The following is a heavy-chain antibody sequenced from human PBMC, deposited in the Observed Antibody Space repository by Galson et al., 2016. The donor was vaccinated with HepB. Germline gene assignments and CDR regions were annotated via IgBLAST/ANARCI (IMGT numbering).Heavy chain of an antibody. CDR2: ITGSGHST. J-gene: IGHJ4*02. V-gene: IGHV3-23*01. D-gene: IGHD2-15*01. CDR1: GFTFSSSS. Sequence: SLRLSCAASGFTFSSSSMSWVRQAPGKGVEWVSSITGSGHSTYYAESVKGRFTISRDNSKNTLFRQMNSLRAEDTAVYYCARDPAGYQWGQGTLVSVSS. CDR3: ARDPAGYQ.